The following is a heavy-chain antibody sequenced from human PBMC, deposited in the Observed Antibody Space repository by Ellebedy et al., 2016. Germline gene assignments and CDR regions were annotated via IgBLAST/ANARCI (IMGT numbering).Heavy chain of an antibody. D-gene: IGHD3-22*01. Sequence: ASVKVSCKASGYTFIGYYIHWVRQAPGQGLEWMGWIDPNSGDTRSAQKFQGRVTMTRDTSINTAYMELRRLRSEDTAVYYCATRYYYDSSGYYYFLYYFDYWGQGTLVTVSS. V-gene: IGHV1-2*02. CDR3: ATRYYYDSSGYYYFLYYFDY. CDR2: IDPNSGDT. J-gene: IGHJ4*02. CDR1: GYTFIGYY.